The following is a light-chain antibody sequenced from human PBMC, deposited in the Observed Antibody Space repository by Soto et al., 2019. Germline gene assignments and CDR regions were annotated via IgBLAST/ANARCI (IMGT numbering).Light chain of an antibody. CDR3: QQYASSVT. J-gene: IGKJ4*01. CDR1: QSVSSSY. CDR2: DAS. Sequence: EIVLTQSPGTLSLSPGERANLSCRASQSVSSSYLAWYQQKPGQAPRVLIYDASSRATGIPDRFSGSGSGTEFTLTISRLEPEDLAVYYCQQYASSVTFGGGTKVEIK. V-gene: IGKV3-20*01.